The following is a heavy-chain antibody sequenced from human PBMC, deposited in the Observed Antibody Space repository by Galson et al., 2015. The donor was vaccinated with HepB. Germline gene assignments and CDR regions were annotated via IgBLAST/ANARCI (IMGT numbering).Heavy chain of an antibody. Sequence: SVKVSCKVSGYTLTELSMHWVRQAPGKGLEWMGGFDPEDGETIYAQKFQGRVTMTEDTSTDTAYMELSSLRSEDTAVYYCATGTGADFWSAQNYYYYYYMDVWGKGTTVTVSS. J-gene: IGHJ6*03. CDR3: ATGTGADFWSAQNYYYYYYMDV. CDR1: GYTLTELS. D-gene: IGHD3-3*01. CDR2: FDPEDGET. V-gene: IGHV1-24*01.